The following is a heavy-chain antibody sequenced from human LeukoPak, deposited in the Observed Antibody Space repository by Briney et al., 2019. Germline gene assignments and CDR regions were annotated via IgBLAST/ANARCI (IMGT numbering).Heavy chain of an antibody. CDR2: ISGSGGST. V-gene: IGHV3-23*01. Sequence: GGSLRLSCAASGFTFSSYAMSWVRQAPGKGLEWVSAISGSGGSTYYADSVKGRFTISRDNSKNTLYLQMNSLRAEDTAVYYCAKRGTYCGGDCYSDFDYWGQGTLVTVSS. CDR3: AKRGTYCGGDCYSDFDY. J-gene: IGHJ4*02. CDR1: GFTFSSYA. D-gene: IGHD2-21*02.